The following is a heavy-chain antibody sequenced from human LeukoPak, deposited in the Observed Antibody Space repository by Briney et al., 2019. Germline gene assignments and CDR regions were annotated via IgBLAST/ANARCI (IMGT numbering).Heavy chain of an antibody. D-gene: IGHD1-26*01. CDR2: IKQDGSEK. Sequence: GGSLRLSCAASGFTFSSYWMSWVRQAPGKGLEWVANIKQDGSEKYYVDSVKGRFTISRDNAKNSLYLQMNSLRAEDTAVYYCARDGEVGVGRWFDPWGQGTLVTVSS. CDR1: GFTFSSYW. J-gene: IGHJ5*02. CDR3: ARDGEVGVGRWFDP. V-gene: IGHV3-7*01.